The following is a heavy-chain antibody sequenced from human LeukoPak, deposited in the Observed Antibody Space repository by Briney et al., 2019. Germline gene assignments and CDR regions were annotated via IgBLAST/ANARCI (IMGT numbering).Heavy chain of an antibody. Sequence: SGPTLVKPTQTLTLTCTFSGFSLRTTGMCVTWFRQPPGKALEWLARIDWDDDKYYSTSLKTRLTIYKDTSKDQVVLTLTNMDPVDTATYYCTRISPWPKRTAVARDFWGQGTLVTVSS. V-gene: IGHV2-70*11. D-gene: IGHD6-19*01. J-gene: IGHJ4*02. CDR2: IDWDDDK. CDR3: TRISPWPKRTAVARDF. CDR1: GFSLRTTGMC.